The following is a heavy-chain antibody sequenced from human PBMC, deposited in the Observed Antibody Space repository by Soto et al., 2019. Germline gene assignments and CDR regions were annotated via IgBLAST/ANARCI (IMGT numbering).Heavy chain of an antibody. CDR1: GFTFSSYA. CDR3: AKMGWCYYYYYMDV. J-gene: IGHJ6*03. D-gene: IGHD6-19*01. CDR2: MSGGGGST. Sequence: GGSLRLSCAASGFTFSSYAMSWVRQAPGKGLEWVSTMSGGGGSTFYADSVKGRFTISRDNSRNTLYLQMNSLRDEDTAVYYCAKMGWCYYYYYMDVWGKGTTVTVSS. V-gene: IGHV3-23*01.